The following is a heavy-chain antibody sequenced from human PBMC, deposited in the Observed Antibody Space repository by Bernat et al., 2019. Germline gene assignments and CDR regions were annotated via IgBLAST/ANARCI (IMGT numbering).Heavy chain of an antibody. D-gene: IGHD5-18*01. V-gene: IGHV4-59*12. CDR1: GGSISSYY. Sequence: QVQLQESGPGLVKPSETLSLTCTVSGGSISSYYWSWIRQPPGKGLEWIGYIYYSGSTYYNPSLKSRVTISVDTSKNQFSLKLSSVTAADTAVYYCARWTRGGTANTKFDPWGQGTLVTVSS. CDR3: ARWTRGGTANTKFDP. J-gene: IGHJ5*02. CDR2: IYYSGST.